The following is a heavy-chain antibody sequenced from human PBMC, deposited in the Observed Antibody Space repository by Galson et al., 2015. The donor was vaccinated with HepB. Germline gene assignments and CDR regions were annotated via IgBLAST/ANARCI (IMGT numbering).Heavy chain of an antibody. CDR3: ARLSSSFSMSGY. V-gene: IGHV1-69*05. CDR1: GGIFSNYD. Sequence: SVKVSCKASGGIFSNYDISWVRQAPGQGLEWMGGITPIFGAANYAQKLQGRVTMTTDTSTSTAYMELRSLRSDDTAVYYCARLSSSFSMSGYWGQGTLVTVSS. D-gene: IGHD6-6*01. CDR2: ITPIFGAA. J-gene: IGHJ4*02.